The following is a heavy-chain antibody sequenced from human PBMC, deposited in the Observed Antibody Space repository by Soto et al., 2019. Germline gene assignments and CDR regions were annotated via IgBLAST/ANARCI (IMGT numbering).Heavy chain of an antibody. Sequence: QVQLVESGGGLVKPGGSLRLSCAASGFTLSDYYMTWIRQAPGKGLEWVSDISISGTTIHYADSVRGRFTISRDNAKNSLWLQMNTLRAEYTAVYYCARLRGDGYYNFWGQGTLVTVSS. J-gene: IGHJ4*02. V-gene: IGHV3-11*01. D-gene: IGHD3-9*01. CDR2: ISISGTTI. CDR3: ARLRGDGYYNF. CDR1: GFTLSDYY.